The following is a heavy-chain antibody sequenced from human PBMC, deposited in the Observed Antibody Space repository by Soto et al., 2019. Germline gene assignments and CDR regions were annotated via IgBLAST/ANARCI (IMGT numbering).Heavy chain of an antibody. D-gene: IGHD5-12*01. CDR3: AKSGLRTLDYFDH. CDR2: IWHNGGKT. V-gene: IGHV3-33*06. Sequence: QVQMVESGGGVVQPGTSLRLSCAASGFTFSNYGMHWVRQAPGKGLQWVAAIWHNGGKTYYAESVKGRFTISRDNSENTLYLQMDSLTANDTSVYFCAKSGLRTLDYFDHWGQGTLVSVSS. J-gene: IGHJ4*02. CDR1: GFTFSNYG.